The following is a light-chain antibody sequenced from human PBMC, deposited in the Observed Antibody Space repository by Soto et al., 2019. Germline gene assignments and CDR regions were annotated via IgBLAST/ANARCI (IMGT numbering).Light chain of an antibody. J-gene: IGKJ1*01. CDR1: QSVSSSF. CDR2: GAS. CDR3: QYYGSSPRT. Sequence: ELVLTQSPGTLSLSPGERATLSCRASQSVSSSFLGWYQQKPGQTPRLLIYGASSRATGIPDSFSGSGSGTDFTLTISRLGPEDFAVYYCQYYGSSPRTFGQGTTVEVK. V-gene: IGKV3-20*01.